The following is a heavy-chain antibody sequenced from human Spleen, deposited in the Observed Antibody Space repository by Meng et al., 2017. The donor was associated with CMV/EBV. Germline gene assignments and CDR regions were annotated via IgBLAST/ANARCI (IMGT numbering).Heavy chain of an antibody. Sequence: KASGYSCTDYYMHWVRQAPGQGLEWMGRINPDSGGTDYAHKFQGRVTMTRDTSISTAYMELSRLTSDDTAVYYCARRYGTGSYCDFWGRGTLVTVSS. CDR2: INPDSGGT. V-gene: IGHV1-2*06. D-gene: IGHD3-10*01. CDR1: GYSCTDYY. CDR3: ARRYGTGSYCDF. J-gene: IGHJ4*02.